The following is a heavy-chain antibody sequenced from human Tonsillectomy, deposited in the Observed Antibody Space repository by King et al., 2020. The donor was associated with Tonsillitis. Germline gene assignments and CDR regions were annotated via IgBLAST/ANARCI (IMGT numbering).Heavy chain of an antibody. CDR3: AKAKGGHDYYFYYGMDV. V-gene: IGHV3-30*18. CDR1: GFSFRSYG. Sequence: VQLVESGGGVVQPGRSLRLSCAASGFSFRSYGMHWVRQAPGKGLEWVAVISYDGSNQYYVDSVKGRFTISRDNSTTTLYLQMNSLRVEDTAVYYCAKAKGGHDYYFYYGMDVWGQGTTVTVSS. J-gene: IGHJ6*02. CDR2: ISYDGSNQ. D-gene: IGHD5-12*01.